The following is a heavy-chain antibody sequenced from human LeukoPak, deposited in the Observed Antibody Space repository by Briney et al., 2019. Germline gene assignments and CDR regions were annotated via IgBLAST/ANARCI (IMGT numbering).Heavy chain of an antibody. CDR3: ASTVTENFQH. J-gene: IGHJ1*01. CDR2: IYYSGST. V-gene: IGHV4-30-4*01. CDR1: GGSISSGDYY. Sequence: SETLSLTCTVSGGSISSGDYYWSWIRQPPGKGLEWIGYIYYSGSTYYNPSLKSRVTISVDTSKNQFSMKLSSVTAADTAVYYCASTVTENFQHWGQGTLVTVSS. D-gene: IGHD4-17*01.